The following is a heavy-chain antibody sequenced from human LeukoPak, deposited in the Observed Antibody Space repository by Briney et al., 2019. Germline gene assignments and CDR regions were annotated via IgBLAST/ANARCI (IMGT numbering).Heavy chain of an antibody. CDR2: IYSGGST. D-gene: IGHD3-16*02. CDR3: ASHDYVWGSYRPDAFDI. Sequence: GGSLRLSCAASGFTVSSNYMSWVRQAPGKGLEWVSVIYSGGSTYYADSVKGRFTISRHNSKNTLCLQMNSLRAEDTAVYYCASHDYVWGSYRPDAFDIWGQGTMVTVSS. CDR1: GFTVSSNY. V-gene: IGHV3-53*04. J-gene: IGHJ3*02.